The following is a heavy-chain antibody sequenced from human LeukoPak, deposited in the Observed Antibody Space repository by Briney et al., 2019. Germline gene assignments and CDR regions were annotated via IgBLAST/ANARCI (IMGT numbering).Heavy chain of an antibody. V-gene: IGHV3-30-3*01. J-gene: IGHJ5*02. CDR1: GFTFSSYA. Sequence: GGSLRLSCAASGFTFSSYAMHWVRQAPGRGLEWVAVISYDGSNKYYADSVKGRFTISRDNSKNTLYLQMNSLRAEATAVYYCARETHSGSPFDPWGQGTLVTVSS. CDR3: ARETHSGSPFDP. D-gene: IGHD1-26*01. CDR2: ISYDGSNK.